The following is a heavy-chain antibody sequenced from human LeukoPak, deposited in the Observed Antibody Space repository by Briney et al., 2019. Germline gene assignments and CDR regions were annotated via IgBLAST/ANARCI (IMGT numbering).Heavy chain of an antibody. CDR2: IYYSGST. V-gene: IGHV4-39*07. D-gene: IGHD3-3*01. J-gene: IGHJ4*02. Sequence: SSETLSLTCTVSGGSISSSSYYWGWIRQPPGKGLEWIGSIYYSGSTYYNPSLKSRVTISVDTSKNQFSLKLSSVTAADTAVYYCARFYYDFWSGYVDYWGQGTLVTVSS. CDR1: GGSISSSSYY. CDR3: ARFYYDFWSGYVDY.